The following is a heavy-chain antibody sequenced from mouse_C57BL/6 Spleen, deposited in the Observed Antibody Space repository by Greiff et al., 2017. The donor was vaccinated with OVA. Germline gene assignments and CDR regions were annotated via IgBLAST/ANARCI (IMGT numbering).Heavy chain of an antibody. D-gene: IGHD2-1*01. Sequence: QVQLQQPGAELVRPGSSVKLSCKASGYTFTSYWMHWVKQRPIQGLEWIGNIDPSDSETHYNQKFKDKATLTVDKSSSTAYMQLSSLTSEDSAVYYCARLSGAGGNYDYYAMDYWGQGTSVTVSS. CDR1: GYTFTSYW. V-gene: IGHV1-52*01. J-gene: IGHJ4*01. CDR2: IDPSDSET. CDR3: ARLSGAGGNYDYYAMDY.